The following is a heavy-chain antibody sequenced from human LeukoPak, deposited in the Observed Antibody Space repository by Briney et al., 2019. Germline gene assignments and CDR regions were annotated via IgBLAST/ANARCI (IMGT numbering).Heavy chain of an antibody. Sequence: GGTLRLSCAASGFTFSSYGMSWVRQAPGKGLEWVSAISGSGGSTYYADSVKGRFTISRDNAKNTLYLQMNSLRAEDTAVYYCARDHRGSGSRYYYYYMDVWGKGTTVTISS. CDR1: GFTFSSYG. CDR2: ISGSGGST. J-gene: IGHJ6*03. V-gene: IGHV3-23*01. D-gene: IGHD3-10*01. CDR3: ARDHRGSGSRYYYYYMDV.